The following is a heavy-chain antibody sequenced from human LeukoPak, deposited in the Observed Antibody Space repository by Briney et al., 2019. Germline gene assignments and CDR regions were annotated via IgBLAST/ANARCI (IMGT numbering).Heavy chain of an antibody. CDR3: AKGWGIPVFGVVTN. D-gene: IGHD3-3*01. CDR2: ISGSGGSA. Sequence: GGTLRLSCAASGFTFSSYGMSWVRQAPGKGLEWVSAISGSGGSAYYADSVKGRFTISRDNSKNTLYLQMNSLRPEDTALYYCAKGWGIPVFGVVTNWGQGTLVTVSS. V-gene: IGHV3-23*01. J-gene: IGHJ4*02. CDR1: GFTFSSYG.